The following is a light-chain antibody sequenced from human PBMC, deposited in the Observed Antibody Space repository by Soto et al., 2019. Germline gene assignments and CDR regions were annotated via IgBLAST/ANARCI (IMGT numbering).Light chain of an antibody. CDR3: SSYTTSSTQV. J-gene: IGLJ3*02. V-gene: IGLV2-14*01. CDR2: EVS. Sequence: QSALTQPASVSGSPGQSITISCTGTSSDIGTYNYVSWYQQHPGKVPKLMSYEVSNRPSGVSNRFSGSKSGNTASLAISGLQAEDEDDYYCSSYTTSSTQVFGGGTQLTVL. CDR1: SSDIGTYNY.